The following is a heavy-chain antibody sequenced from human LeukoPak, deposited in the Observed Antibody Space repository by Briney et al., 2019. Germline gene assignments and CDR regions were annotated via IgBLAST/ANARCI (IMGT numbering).Heavy chain of an antibody. CDR3: ARDRGGNAPHDY. Sequence: PGGSLRLSCATSGFLFTMYGMHWVRQAPGKGLEWVAIVWADGSKEDYADSVKGRFTISRDRFTSTLYLQMDNLRAEDTAIYYCARDRGGNAPHDYWGQGTLVIVSS. CDR2: VWADGSKE. CDR1: GFLFTMYG. V-gene: IGHV3-33*01. D-gene: IGHD2-15*01. J-gene: IGHJ4*02.